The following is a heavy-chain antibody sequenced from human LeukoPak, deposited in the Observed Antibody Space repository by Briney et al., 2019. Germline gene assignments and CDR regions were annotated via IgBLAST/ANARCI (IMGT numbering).Heavy chain of an antibody. J-gene: IGHJ5*02. D-gene: IGHD3-10*01. V-gene: IGHV4-34*01. CDR2: INHRGTT. CDR3: ARGRLGGSGSYYHNWFDP. CDR1: GGSFSGYY. Sequence: PSETLSLTCAVYGGSFSGYYWSWIRQPPGKGLEWIGEINHRGTTNYNPSLKSRITISLDTSKNHFSLRLSSVTAADTAVYYCARGRLGGSGSYYHNWFDPWGQGTLGTVSS.